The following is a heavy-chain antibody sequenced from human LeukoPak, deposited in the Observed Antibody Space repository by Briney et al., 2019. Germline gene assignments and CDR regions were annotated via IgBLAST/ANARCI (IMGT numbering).Heavy chain of an antibody. V-gene: IGHV3-21*01. D-gene: IGHD5-18*01. J-gene: IGHJ3*02. CDR2: ISSSSSYI. CDR3: AREASGGAMGWNNDAFDI. Sequence: GGSLRLSCAASGFTFSSYSMNWVRQAPGKGLEWVSSISSSSSYIYYADPVKGRFTISRDNAKNSLYLQMNSLRAEDTAVYYCAREASGGAMGWNNDAFDIWGQGTMVTVSS. CDR1: GFTFSSYS.